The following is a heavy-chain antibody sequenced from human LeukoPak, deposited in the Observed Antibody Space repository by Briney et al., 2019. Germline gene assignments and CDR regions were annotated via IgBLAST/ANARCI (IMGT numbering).Heavy chain of an antibody. Sequence: GGSLRLSCAASGFTFDDYGMSWVRQAPRKGLEWFSGINWNGGSKGYADSVKGRSTISRDNSKNYLYLQMNSLRAEDTALYYCARDLVRGVNVLSAFDIWGQGTMVTVSS. CDR2: INWNGGSK. J-gene: IGHJ3*02. V-gene: IGHV3-20*04. CDR3: ARDLVRGVNVLSAFDI. CDR1: GFTFDDYG. D-gene: IGHD3-10*01.